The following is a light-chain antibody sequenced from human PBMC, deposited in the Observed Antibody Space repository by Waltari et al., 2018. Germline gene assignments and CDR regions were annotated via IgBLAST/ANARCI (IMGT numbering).Light chain of an antibody. Sequence: ETVMTHPPATLSVSPEERATLSCKASQRVNNNLAGYQHKPGQAPRLLIYGASTRATGIPARFSGSGSGTEFTLTISSLQSEDFAIYYCQQYNNWEGTFGQGTKVEIK. J-gene: IGKJ1*01. CDR2: GAS. CDR3: QQYNNWEGT. CDR1: QRVNNN. V-gene: IGKV3D-15*01.